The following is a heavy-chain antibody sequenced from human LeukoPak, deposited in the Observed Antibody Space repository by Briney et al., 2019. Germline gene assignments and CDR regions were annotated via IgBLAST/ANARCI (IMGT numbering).Heavy chain of an antibody. CDR3: AKDVLRFLEWLPDY. CDR2: TNSDGSRT. CDR1: GFTFSTYW. D-gene: IGHD3-3*01. Sequence: GGSLRLSCAASGFTFSTYWMHWVRQAPGKGLVWVSRTNSDGSRTDYADSVKGRFTMSRDNSKNTLYLQMNSLRAEDTAVYYCAKDVLRFLEWLPDYWGQGTLVTVSS. V-gene: IGHV3-74*01. J-gene: IGHJ4*02.